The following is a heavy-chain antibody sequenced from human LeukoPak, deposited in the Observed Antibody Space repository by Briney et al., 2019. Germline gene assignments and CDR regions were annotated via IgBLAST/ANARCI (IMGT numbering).Heavy chain of an antibody. CDR3: ARGQYDFWSGFYYYYMDV. CDR1: GGTFSSYA. Sequence: ASVKVSCKASGGTFSSYAISWVRQAPGQGLEWMGGITPIFGTANYAQKFQGRVTITADESTSTAYMELSSLRSEDTAVYYCARGQYDFWSGFYYYYMDVWGKGTTVTVSS. CDR2: ITPIFGTA. J-gene: IGHJ6*03. V-gene: IGHV1-69*13. D-gene: IGHD3-3*01.